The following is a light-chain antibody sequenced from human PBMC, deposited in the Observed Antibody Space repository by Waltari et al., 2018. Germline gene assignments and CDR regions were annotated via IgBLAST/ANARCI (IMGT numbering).Light chain of an antibody. CDR1: NSDVGGYNF. V-gene: IGLV2-14*01. CDR3: NSYSTSSTFV. J-gene: IGLJ1*01. Sequence: QSALTQPASVSGSPGQSITISCTGSNSDVGGYNFVSCYQQHPGKAPKLMIYDFSNRPSGVSNRCSGSKSGNTASLTISGLQPEDAADYYCNSYSTSSTFVFGTGTRVTVL. CDR2: DFS.